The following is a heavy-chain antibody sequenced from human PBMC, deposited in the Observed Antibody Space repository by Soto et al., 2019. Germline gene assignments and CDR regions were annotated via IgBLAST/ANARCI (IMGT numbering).Heavy chain of an antibody. Sequence: QVQLVESGGGVVQPGRSLRLSCAASGFTFSSYAMHWVRQAPGKGLEWVAVISYDGSNKYYADSVKGRFTISRDNSKNTLYLQMNSLRAEDRAVYYCARDLMTTVVTPGSYFDFWGQGTLVTVSS. CDR1: GFTFSSYA. D-gene: IGHD4-17*01. CDR3: ARDLMTTVVTPGSYFDF. CDR2: ISYDGSNK. V-gene: IGHV3-30-3*01. J-gene: IGHJ4*02.